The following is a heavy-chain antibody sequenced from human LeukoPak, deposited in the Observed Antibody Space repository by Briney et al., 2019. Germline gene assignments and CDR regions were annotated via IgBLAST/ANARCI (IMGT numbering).Heavy chain of an antibody. Sequence: GGSLRLSCAVSGLSFSSSWMDWVRQAPGKGLEWVASINPDGNKKYSADSVKGRFTISRDNAENSLYLQMNSLRVEDTAFYYCARDLAYSRLDYWGQGMLVTVSS. V-gene: IGHV3-7*01. CDR2: INPDGNKK. J-gene: IGHJ4*02. D-gene: IGHD5-18*01. CDR3: ARDLAYSRLDY. CDR1: GLSFSSSW.